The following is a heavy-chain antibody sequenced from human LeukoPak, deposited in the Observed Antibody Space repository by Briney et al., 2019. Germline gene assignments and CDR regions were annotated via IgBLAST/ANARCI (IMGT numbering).Heavy chain of an antibody. J-gene: IGHJ3*02. V-gene: IGHV4-59*12. CDR2: VRDNGES. Sequence: MSSETLSLTCTVSGGSITGYYRSWIRQPPGKGLEWIAYVRDNGESNYNPSLKSRVTISVDTRNNQISLRLNFVTAADTAIYYCAREPAGTAAFDIWGLGTMVTVS. D-gene: IGHD1-14*01. CDR3: AREPAGTAAFDI. CDR1: GGSITGYY.